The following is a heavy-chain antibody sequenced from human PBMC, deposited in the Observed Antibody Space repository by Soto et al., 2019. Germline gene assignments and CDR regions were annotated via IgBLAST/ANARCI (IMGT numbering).Heavy chain of an antibody. J-gene: IGHJ6*02. CDR2: ISTYNGNT. D-gene: IGHD6-6*01. Sequence: ASVKVSCKASGYSFITYGISWVRQAPGQGLEWMGWISTYNGNTKYAQKLQGRVTMTTDTSTTTGYMELRSLRSDDTAVYYCARDRPTSSIRARDYYYAMDVWGQGTTVHRLL. V-gene: IGHV1-18*01. CDR1: GYSFITYG. CDR3: ARDRPTSSIRARDYYYAMDV.